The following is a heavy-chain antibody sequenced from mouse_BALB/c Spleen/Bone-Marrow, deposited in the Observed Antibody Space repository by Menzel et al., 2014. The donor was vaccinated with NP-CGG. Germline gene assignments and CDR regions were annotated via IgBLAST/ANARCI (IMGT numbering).Heavy chain of an antibody. Sequence: EVQLVESGGGLVQPGGSLKLSCAASGFTFSSYGMSWVRQTPDKRLELVATINSNGGSTYYPDSVKGRFTISRDNAKNTLYLQKSSLKSEDTAMYYCARSQAYYGNYFDYWGQGTTLTVSS. CDR3: ARSQAYYGNYFDY. CDR1: GFTFSSYG. D-gene: IGHD2-10*01. J-gene: IGHJ2*01. V-gene: IGHV5-6-3*01. CDR2: INSNGGST.